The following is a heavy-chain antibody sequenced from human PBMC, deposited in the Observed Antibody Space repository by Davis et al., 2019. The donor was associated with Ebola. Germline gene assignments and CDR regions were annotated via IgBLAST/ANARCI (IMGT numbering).Heavy chain of an antibody. CDR2: IYHAGGT. CDR1: GGSISSNNW. D-gene: IGHD5-24*01. Sequence: SETLSLTCVASGGSISSNNWWSWVRQSPEKGLEWIGDIYHAGGTNYNSSLKSRVTITVDKSKNQCSLKVTSVTAADTAVYYCARSIEMKLQGEDWFDPWGQGTPVTVSS. J-gene: IGHJ5*02. V-gene: IGHV4/OR15-8*01. CDR3: ARSIEMKLQGEDWFDP.